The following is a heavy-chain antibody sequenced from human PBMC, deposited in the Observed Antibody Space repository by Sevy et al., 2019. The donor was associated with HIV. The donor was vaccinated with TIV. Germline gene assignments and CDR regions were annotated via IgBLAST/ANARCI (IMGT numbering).Heavy chain of an antibody. CDR2: IYCSGST. D-gene: IGHD2-2*01. Sequence: SETLSLTCTVSGGSVSSGSYYWSWIRQPPGKGLEWIGYIYCSGSTNYNPSLKSRVILSVDTSKNQFSLMLSSVTAAGTAVYYGARVPYCSSTSCLFDYWGQGTLVTVS. CDR1: GGSVSSGSYY. J-gene: IGHJ4*02. V-gene: IGHV4-61*01. CDR3: ARVPYCSSTSCLFDY.